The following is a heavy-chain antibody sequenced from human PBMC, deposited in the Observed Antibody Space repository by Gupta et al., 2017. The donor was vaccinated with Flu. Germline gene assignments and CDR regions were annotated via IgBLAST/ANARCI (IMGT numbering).Heavy chain of an antibody. J-gene: IGHJ4*02. CDR2: ISPSGAYI. Sequence: EVQLVESGGGLVQPGGSLRLSCAASGFTFSSYTMHWVRQAPGKGLEWVSSISPSGAYIYNADSLKGRFTISRDNAKNSLYLQVSSLRAEDTAVYYCATSQFETGPSLEYWGQGTVVTVSS. CDR3: ATSQFETGPSLEY. V-gene: IGHV3-21*01. CDR1: GFTFSSYT.